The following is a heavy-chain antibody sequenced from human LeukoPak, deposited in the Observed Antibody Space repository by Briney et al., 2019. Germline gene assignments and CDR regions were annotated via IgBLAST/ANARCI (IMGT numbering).Heavy chain of an antibody. Sequence: SETLSLTCTVSGGSITSYYWSRIRQSPEKGLEWIGYIYYSGGTNSNPSLKSRVTISVDTSKNQFSLKLTSVTAADTAVYYCARTTVTTFDYWGQGTLVTVSS. CDR3: ARTTVTTFDY. V-gene: IGHV4-59*08. J-gene: IGHJ4*02. D-gene: IGHD4-17*01. CDR1: GGSITSYY. CDR2: IYYSGGT.